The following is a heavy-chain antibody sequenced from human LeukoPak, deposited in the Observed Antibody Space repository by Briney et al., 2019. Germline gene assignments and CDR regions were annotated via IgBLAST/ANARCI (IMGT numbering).Heavy chain of an antibody. CDR2: INSDGSST. CDR3: ARAATSYYDFWSGYYIGGYYGMDV. Sequence: GGSLRLSCAASGFTFSSYWMHWVRQAPRKGLVWVSRINSDGSSTSYADSVKGRFTISRDNAKNTLYLQMNSLRAEDTAVYYCARAATSYYDFWSGYYIGGYYGMDVWGQGTTVAVSS. D-gene: IGHD3-3*01. V-gene: IGHV3-74*01. CDR1: GFTFSSYW. J-gene: IGHJ6*02.